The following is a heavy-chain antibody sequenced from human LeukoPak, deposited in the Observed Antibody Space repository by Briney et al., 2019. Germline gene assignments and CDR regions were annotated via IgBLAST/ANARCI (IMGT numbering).Heavy chain of an antibody. CDR3: AELGITMIGGV. D-gene: IGHD3-10*02. Sequence: GGSLRLSCAASGFTFSSYEMNWVRQAPGKGREGVLYISSSGSTIYYADSVKGRFTISRDNAKNSLYLQMNSLRAEDTAVYYCAELGITMIGGVWGKGTTVTISS. J-gene: IGHJ6*04. CDR1: GFTFSSYE. V-gene: IGHV3-48*03. CDR2: ISSSGSTI.